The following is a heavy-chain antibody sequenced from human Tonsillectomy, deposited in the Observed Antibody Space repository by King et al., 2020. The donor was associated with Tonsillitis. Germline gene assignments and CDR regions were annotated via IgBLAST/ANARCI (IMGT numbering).Heavy chain of an antibody. CDR2: ISSTSSYT. Sequence: VQLVESGGGLVKPGGSLRLSCAASGFTVSDYYMSWVRQAPGKGLEGVSYISSTSSYTNYADSVKGRFTISRDNAKNSLYLQMNSLRAEDTAVYYCASDPSYCRGGSCSYAFDSWAREPWSPSPQ. CDR3: ASDPSYCRGGSCSYAFDS. CDR1: GFTVSDYY. V-gene: IGHV3-11*06. J-gene: IGHJ4*02. D-gene: IGHD2-15*01.